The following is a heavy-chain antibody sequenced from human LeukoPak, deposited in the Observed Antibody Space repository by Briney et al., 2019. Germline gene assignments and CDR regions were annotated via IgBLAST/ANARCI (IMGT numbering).Heavy chain of an antibody. CDR2: IYYSGST. D-gene: IGHD3-16*01. CDR1: GGSISSYY. V-gene: IGHV4-59*08. J-gene: IGHJ4*02. Sequence: PSETLSLTCIVSGGSISSYYWSWIRQPPGKGLEWIGYIYYSGSTNYNPSLKSRVTISVDTSKNQFSLKLSSVTAADTAVYYCAANIMGSAWSYWGQGTLVTVSS. CDR3: AANIMGSAWSY.